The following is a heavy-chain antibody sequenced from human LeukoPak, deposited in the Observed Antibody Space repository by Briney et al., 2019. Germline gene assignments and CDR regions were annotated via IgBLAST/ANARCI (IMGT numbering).Heavy chain of an antibody. J-gene: IGHJ6*03. CDR2: INHSGST. CDR3: ARGVWYSGSYYGYYYYYMDV. Sequence: SETLSLTCTVSGGSISSYYWSWIRQPPGKGLEWIGEINHSGSTNYNPSLKSRVTISVDTSKNQFSLKLSSVTAADTAVYYCARGVWYSGSYYGYYYYYMDVWGKGTTVTVSS. D-gene: IGHD1-26*01. V-gene: IGHV4-34*01. CDR1: GGSISSYY.